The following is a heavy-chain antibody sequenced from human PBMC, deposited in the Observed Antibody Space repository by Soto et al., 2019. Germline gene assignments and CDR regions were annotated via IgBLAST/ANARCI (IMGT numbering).Heavy chain of an antibody. V-gene: IGHV3-23*01. Sequence: GGSLTLSCAASGFSFTTYAMNWVRQAPGKGLEWVSSISGGGGSTYYADSVMGRFTISRDNSENTLYLQMNSLRAEDTAVYYCARSRGLVSRSLSSDHWGQGTLVTVSS. J-gene: IGHJ4*02. CDR1: GFSFTTYA. CDR3: ARSRGLVSRSLSSDH. D-gene: IGHD3-10*01. CDR2: ISGGGGST.